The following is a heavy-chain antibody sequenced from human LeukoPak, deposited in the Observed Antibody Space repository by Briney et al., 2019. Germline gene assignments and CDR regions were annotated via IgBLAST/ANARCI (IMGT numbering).Heavy chain of an antibody. CDR2: VSGSGGNR. Sequence: GGSLRLSCVASGFSFSSYAMSWVRQAPGKGLEWVSTVSGSGGNRYYADSVKGRFTISRANSRNTQYLQMSSLRAEDTALYYCAKENGYKTTHFDYWGQGTLVTVSS. CDR3: AKENGYKTTHFDY. D-gene: IGHD5-24*01. CDR1: GFSFSSYA. V-gene: IGHV3-23*01. J-gene: IGHJ4*02.